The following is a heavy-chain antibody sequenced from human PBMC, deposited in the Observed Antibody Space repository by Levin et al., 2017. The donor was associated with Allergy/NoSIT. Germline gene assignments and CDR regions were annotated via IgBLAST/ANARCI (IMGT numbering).Heavy chain of an antibody. CDR1: GFSLTTTGMS. CDR2: IDWDDDK. J-gene: IGHJ4*02. Sequence: TLSLTCTFSGFSLTTTGMSVSWIRQPPGTALQWLALIDWDDDKYYSPSLQTRLTISKDTSKNQVVLTMTNMDPVDTATYFCARTDDTTGSFFDYWGQGALVTVSS. D-gene: IGHD3-22*01. V-gene: IGHV2-70*01. CDR3: ARTDDTTGSFFDY.